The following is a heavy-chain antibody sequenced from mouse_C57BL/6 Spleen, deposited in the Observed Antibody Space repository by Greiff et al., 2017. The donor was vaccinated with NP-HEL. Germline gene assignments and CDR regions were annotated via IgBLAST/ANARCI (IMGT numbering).Heavy chain of an antibody. D-gene: IGHD2-5*01. J-gene: IGHJ3*01. V-gene: IGHV1-64*01. CDR1: GYTFTSYW. Sequence: VQLQQPGAELVKPGASVKLSCKASGYTFTSYWMHWVKQRPGQGLEWIGMIHPNSGSTNYNEKFKSKATLTVDKSSSTAYMQLSSLTSDDSAVYYCAREYSKWAWFAYWGQGTLVTVSA. CDR3: AREYSKWAWFAY. CDR2: IHPNSGST.